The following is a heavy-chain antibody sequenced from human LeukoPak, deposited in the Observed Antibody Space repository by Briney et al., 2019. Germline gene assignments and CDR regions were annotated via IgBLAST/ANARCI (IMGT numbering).Heavy chain of an antibody. CDR2: ISWNSGSI. Sequence: PGRSLRLSCAASGFTFDDYAMHWVRHAPGKGLEWVSGISWNSGSIGYADSVKGRFTISRDNAKNSLYLQMNSLRAEDTALYYCAKDSGLRYFDWLLYFWGQGTLVTVSS. J-gene: IGHJ4*02. D-gene: IGHD3-9*01. V-gene: IGHV3-9*01. CDR3: AKDSGLRYFDWLLYF. CDR1: GFTFDDYA.